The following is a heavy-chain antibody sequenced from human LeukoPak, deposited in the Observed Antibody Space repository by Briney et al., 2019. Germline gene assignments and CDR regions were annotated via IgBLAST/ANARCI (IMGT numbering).Heavy chain of an antibody. Sequence: SETLSLTCTVSTDSMYGYYWSWVRQPAGKGLEWIGRIHNKGTTNYNPSLKSRVTMSLDMSKNLFSLNLRSVTAADTAVYYCARGGYGDYKLHYYHYGMDVWGQGTTVTVSS. CDR3: ARGGYGDYKLHYYHYGMDV. CDR1: TDSMYGYY. V-gene: IGHV4-4*07. D-gene: IGHD4-17*01. CDR2: IHNKGTT. J-gene: IGHJ6*02.